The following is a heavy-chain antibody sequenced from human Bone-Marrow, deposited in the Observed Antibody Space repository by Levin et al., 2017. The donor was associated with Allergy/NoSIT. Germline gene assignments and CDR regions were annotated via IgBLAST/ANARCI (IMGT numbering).Heavy chain of an antibody. D-gene: IGHD3-3*01. CDR2: IYWNEDK. CDR1: GFSLHTIGVG. J-gene: IGHJ6*02. V-gene: IGHV2-5*01. CDR3: ARTYYHLGYGMHV. Sequence: SGPTLVKPTETRTLTCTFSGFSLHTIGVGVAWIRQPPGKALECLAVIYWNEDKRYSPSLESRLSITKDTARNQAVLTVSKLDAVDTATYYCARTYYHLGYGMHVWGQGTAVTVTS.